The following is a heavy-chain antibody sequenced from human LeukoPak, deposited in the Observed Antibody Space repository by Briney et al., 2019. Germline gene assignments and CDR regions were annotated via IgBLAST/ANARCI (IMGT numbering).Heavy chain of an antibody. Sequence: GASEKVSCKASGYTFTSYGISWVRQAPGQGLEWMGWISAYNGNTNYAQKLQGRVTMTTDTSTSTAYMELRSLRSDDTAVYYCARRRYQLLANWFDPWGQGTLVTVSS. D-gene: IGHD2-2*01. CDR3: ARRRYQLLANWFDP. CDR2: ISAYNGNT. J-gene: IGHJ5*02. CDR1: GYTFTSYG. V-gene: IGHV1-18*01.